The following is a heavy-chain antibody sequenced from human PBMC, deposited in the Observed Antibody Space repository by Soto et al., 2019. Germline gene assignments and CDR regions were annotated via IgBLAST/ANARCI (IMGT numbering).Heavy chain of an antibody. Sequence: GGSLRLSCAASGFTFSSYAMHWVRQAPGKGLEWVAAISYDGSNKYYADSVKGRFTISRDNSKNTLYLQMNSLRAEDTAVYYCARAAVVAATHWFDPWGQGTLVTVSS. D-gene: IGHD2-15*01. V-gene: IGHV3-30-3*01. CDR1: GFTFSSYA. CDR3: ARAAVVAATHWFDP. CDR2: ISYDGSNK. J-gene: IGHJ5*02.